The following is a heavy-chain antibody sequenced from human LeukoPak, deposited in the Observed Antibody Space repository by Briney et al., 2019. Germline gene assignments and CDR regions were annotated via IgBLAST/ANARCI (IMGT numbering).Heavy chain of an antibody. CDR2: IYYSGST. CDR1: GGSISHYY. V-gene: IGHV4-31*03. Sequence: PSETLSLTCTVSGGSISHYYWSWIRQHPGKGLEWIGYIYYSGSTYYNPSLKSRVTISVDTSKNQFSLKLSSVTAADTAVYYSARDHRVAAAASYYYYGMDVWGQGTTVTVSS. D-gene: IGHD6-13*01. J-gene: IGHJ6*02. CDR3: ARDHRVAAAASYYYYGMDV.